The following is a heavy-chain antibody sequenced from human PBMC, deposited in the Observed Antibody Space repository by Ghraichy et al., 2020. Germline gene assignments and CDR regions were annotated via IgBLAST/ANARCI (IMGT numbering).Heavy chain of an antibody. D-gene: IGHD4-17*01. CDR3: ARVSNGRAFDI. J-gene: IGHJ3*02. Sequence: ASVKVSCKASGYTFTNYYIHWVRQAPGQGLEWMGIINPSGGSTSYVQKFQGRVTLTRDTSASTVYMEVSSLRSEDTAVYYCARVSNGRAFDIWGQGTMVTVSS. CDR1: GYTFTNYY. V-gene: IGHV1-46*01. CDR2: INPSGGST.